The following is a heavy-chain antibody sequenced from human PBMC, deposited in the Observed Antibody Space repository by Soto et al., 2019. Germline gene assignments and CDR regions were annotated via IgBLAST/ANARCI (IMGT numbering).Heavy chain of an antibody. CDR2: IYYSGST. V-gene: IGHV4-30-4*01. Sequence: QVQLQESGPGLVKPSQTLSLTGTVSGGSISSGDYYWSWIRQPPGKGLEWIGYIYYSGSTYYNPSLKSRVTISVDTSKNQFSLKLSSVTAADTAVYYCARGGSLWFGELLNWCDPWGQGTLVTVSS. J-gene: IGHJ5*02. CDR1: GGSISSGDYY. D-gene: IGHD3-10*01. CDR3: ARGGSLWFGELLNWCDP.